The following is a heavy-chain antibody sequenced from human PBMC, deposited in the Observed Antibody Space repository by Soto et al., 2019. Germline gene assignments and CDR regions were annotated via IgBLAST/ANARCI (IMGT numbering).Heavy chain of an antibody. D-gene: IGHD6-13*01. CDR2: IWNDGSYK. CDR1: GFNFSRYG. J-gene: IGHJ6*02. Sequence: QVQLAESGGGVAQPGSSLRLYCVASGFNFSRYGMHWVRQAPCKGLEWVSGIWNDGSYKDYEESVKGRFSVSRDNSKNTLYLQMNSLRAEDTAVYYCAISFGMAGRYFSYYCLDGWGQGTTVTVSS. V-gene: IGHV3-33*01. CDR3: AISFGMAGRYFSYYCLDG.